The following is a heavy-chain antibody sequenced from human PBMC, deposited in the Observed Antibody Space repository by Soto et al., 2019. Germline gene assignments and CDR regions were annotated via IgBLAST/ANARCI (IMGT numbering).Heavy chain of an antibody. D-gene: IGHD3-10*01. V-gene: IGHV3-21*01. J-gene: IGHJ4*02. CDR2: ISSSSSYI. Sequence: EVQLVESGGGLVKPGGSLRLSCAASGFTFSSYSMNWVRQAPGKGLEWVSSISSSSSYIYYADSVKGRFTIARDNAKNSLYLQMNSLRAEDTAVYYCARDQGYGSGSYLDYWGQGTLVTVSS. CDR1: GFTFSSYS. CDR3: ARDQGYGSGSYLDY.